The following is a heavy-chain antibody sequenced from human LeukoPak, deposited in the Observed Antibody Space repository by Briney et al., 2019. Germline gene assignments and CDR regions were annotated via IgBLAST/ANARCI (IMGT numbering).Heavy chain of an antibody. CDR3: ARDRNGSGPNPYYYYYMDV. Sequence: SETLSLTCTVSGGSISSSSYYWSWIRQPPGKGLEWIGRIYTSGSTNYNPSLKSRVTMSVDTSKNQFSLKLSSVTAADTAVYYCARDRNGSGPNPYYYYYMDVWGKGTTVTISS. J-gene: IGHJ6*03. CDR1: GGSISSSSYY. CDR2: IYTSGST. D-gene: IGHD3-10*01. V-gene: IGHV4-61*02.